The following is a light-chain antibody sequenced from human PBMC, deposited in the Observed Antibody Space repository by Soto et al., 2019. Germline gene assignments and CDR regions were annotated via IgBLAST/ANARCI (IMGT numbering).Light chain of an antibody. CDR3: QQYGSLPPIT. CDR1: QSVSSY. V-gene: IGKV3-11*01. Sequence: EIVLTQSPATLSLSPGERATLSCRASQSVSSYLAWYQQKPGQAPRLLIYDASNRATGIPARFSGSGSGTDFTLTISSLEPADFAVYYCQQYGSLPPITFGQGTRLEIK. CDR2: DAS. J-gene: IGKJ5*01.